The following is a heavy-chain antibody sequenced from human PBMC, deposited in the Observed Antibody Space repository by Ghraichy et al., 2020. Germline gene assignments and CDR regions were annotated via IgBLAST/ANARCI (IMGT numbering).Heavy chain of an antibody. CDR3: AKDVAGPGIAVAGSGGEDDY. CDR1: GFTFSNYA. CDR2: ISVGGDIT. Sequence: GGSLRLYCAASGFTFSNYALHWVRQAPGKGPEWVSAISVGGDITFYADSVKGRFTISRDNSKNTLYLQMNSLRAEDTAVYYCAKDVAGPGIAVAGSGGEDDYWGQGTLVTV. D-gene: IGHD6-19*01. V-gene: IGHV3-23*01. J-gene: IGHJ4*02.